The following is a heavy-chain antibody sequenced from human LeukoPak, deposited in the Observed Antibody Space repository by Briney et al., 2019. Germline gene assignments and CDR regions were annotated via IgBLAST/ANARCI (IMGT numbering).Heavy chain of an antibody. CDR2: VTSTGGTT. V-gene: IGHV3-48*03. CDR1: GFTFSSYE. D-gene: IGHD1-26*01. CDR3: AREGGSKNWFDP. Sequence: PGGSLRLSCTASGFTFSSYEMNWVRQAPGKGLEWIPYVTSTGGTTYYADSVKGRFTISRDNAKNSLYLQMNSLRAEGTAVYYCAREGGSKNWFDPWGQGTLVTVSS. J-gene: IGHJ5*02.